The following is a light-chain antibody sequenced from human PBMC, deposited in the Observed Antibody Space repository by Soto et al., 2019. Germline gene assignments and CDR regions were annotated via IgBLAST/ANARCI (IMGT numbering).Light chain of an antibody. CDR1: QSISSW. CDR3: QQSHSYST. CDR2: KAS. J-gene: IGKJ1*01. V-gene: IGKV1-5*03. Sequence: RERVAITCRPSQSISSWFAWYQQKPGKAPKLLVYKASSLESGVPSRFSASGSRTEFTLTIRSLPPDHFAPYYCQQSHSYSTFGQGTKVDI.